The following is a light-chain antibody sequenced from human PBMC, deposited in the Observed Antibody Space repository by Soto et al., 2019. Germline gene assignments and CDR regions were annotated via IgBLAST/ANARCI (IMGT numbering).Light chain of an antibody. V-gene: IGLV2-14*01. J-gene: IGLJ2*01. CDR3: SSYTSRGV. Sequence: QSVLTQPASVSGSPGQSITISCTGTSSDVGGHNYVSWYQQHPGTAPKLMIYEVSNRPSGVSNRFSGSKSGNTASLTLSGLQAEDEADYYCSSYTSRGVFGVGTKLNVL. CDR2: EVS. CDR1: SSDVGGHNY.